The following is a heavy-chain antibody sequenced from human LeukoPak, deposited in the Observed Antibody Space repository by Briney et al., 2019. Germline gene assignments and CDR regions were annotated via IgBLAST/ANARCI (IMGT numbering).Heavy chain of an antibody. J-gene: IGHJ4*02. CDR1: GFTFSSYW. CDR2: IKQDGSEK. D-gene: IGHD5-24*01. CDR3: ARDSSAMATISIPFDY. V-gene: IGHV3-7*01. Sequence: GGSLRLSCAASGFTFSSYWMSWVRQAPGKGLEWVANIKQDGSEKYYVDSVKGRFTISRDNAKNSLYLQMNSLRAEDTAVYYCARDSSAMATISIPFDYWGQGTLVTVSS.